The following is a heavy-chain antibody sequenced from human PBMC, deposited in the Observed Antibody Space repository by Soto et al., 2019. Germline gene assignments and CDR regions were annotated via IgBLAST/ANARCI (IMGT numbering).Heavy chain of an antibody. CDR3: AREIGSRYSSGWYGMDV. Sequence: GASVKVSCKASGYTFTSYYMHWVRQAPGQGLEWMGIINPSGGSTSYAQKFQGRVTMTRDTSTSTVYMELSSLRSEDTAVYYCAREIGSRYSSGWYGMDVWGQGTTVTVSS. CDR2: INPSGGST. CDR1: GYTFTSYY. D-gene: IGHD6-19*01. V-gene: IGHV1-46*01. J-gene: IGHJ6*02.